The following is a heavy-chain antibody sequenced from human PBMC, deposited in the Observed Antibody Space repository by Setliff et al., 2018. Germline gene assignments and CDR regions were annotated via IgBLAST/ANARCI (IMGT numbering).Heavy chain of an antibody. CDR2: IYFGGNT. CDR1: GGSISDNGYF. V-gene: IGHV4-39*07. D-gene: IGHD1-26*01. J-gene: IGHJ3*02. Sequence: PSETLSLTCTVPGGSISDNGYFWGWVRQPPGKGLEWIGNIYFGGNTYFNPSFKSRVTMSIDTSNSQFSLKLSSVTAADTAIYYCARDASACDGRNAFDIWGQGTMVTVSS. CDR3: ARDASACDGRNAFDI.